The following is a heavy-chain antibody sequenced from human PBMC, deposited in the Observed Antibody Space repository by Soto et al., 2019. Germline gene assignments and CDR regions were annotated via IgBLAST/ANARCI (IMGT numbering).Heavy chain of an antibody. Sequence: GASVKVSCKASGYTFTSYGISWVRQAPGQGLEWMGWISAYNGNTNYAQKLQGRVTMTTDTSTSTAYMELRSLRSDDTAVYYCARDIVDTAMVTFGYKKSYDYWGQGTLVTVSS. V-gene: IGHV1-18*01. CDR3: ARDIVDTAMVTFGYKKSYDY. D-gene: IGHD5-18*01. J-gene: IGHJ4*02. CDR2: ISAYNGNT. CDR1: GYTFTSYG.